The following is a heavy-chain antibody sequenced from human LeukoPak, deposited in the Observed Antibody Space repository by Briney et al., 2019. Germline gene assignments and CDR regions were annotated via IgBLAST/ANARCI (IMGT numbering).Heavy chain of an antibody. CDR1: GGSVNSAGYY. D-gene: IGHD2-15*01. V-gene: IGHV4-31*03. CDR2: IYYSGST. J-gene: IGHJ4*02. Sequence: SETLSLTCTVSGGSVNSAGYYWSWLRQYPGKGLEWIGYIYYSGSTNYNPSLKSRVTISVDMSKNQFSLRVNSVTAADTAVYYCATWRGIFDWGQGTLVTVSS. CDR3: ATWRGIFD.